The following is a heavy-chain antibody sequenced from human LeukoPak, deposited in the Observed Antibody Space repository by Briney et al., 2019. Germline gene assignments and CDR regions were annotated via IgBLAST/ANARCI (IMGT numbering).Heavy chain of an antibody. CDR1: GFTVSTSV. CDR2: ISFDGSTK. D-gene: IGHD2-2*01. J-gene: IGHJ4*02. Sequence: PGGSLRLSCAASGFTVSTSVMHWVRQAPGKGLDWAAIISFDGSTKYYADSVKGRFTISRDNSKNTLYLQMNSLRAEDTAVYYCAKDIRVPAASGFDYWGQGTLVTVSS. CDR3: AKDIRVPAASGFDY. V-gene: IGHV3-30*18.